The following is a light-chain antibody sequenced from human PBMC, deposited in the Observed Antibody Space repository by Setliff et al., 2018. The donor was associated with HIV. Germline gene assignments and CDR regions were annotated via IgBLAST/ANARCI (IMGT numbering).Light chain of an antibody. J-gene: IGLJ1*01. CDR2: EVI. V-gene: IGLV2-23*02. CDR3: CSYVGSSTYV. Sequence: QSALTQPASVSGSPGQSITISCTGTSSDVGSYNLVSWYQQHPGKAPKLIIYEVIKRPSGISNRFSGSKSGNTASLTISGLQAEDEADYYCCSYVGSSTYVFGTGTKV. CDR1: SSDVGSYNL.